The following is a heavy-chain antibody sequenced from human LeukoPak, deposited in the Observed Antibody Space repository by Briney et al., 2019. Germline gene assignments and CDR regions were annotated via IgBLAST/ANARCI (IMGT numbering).Heavy chain of an antibody. Sequence: GGSLRLSCAASGFTFSNAWMSSFRQAPGKGLEWVGRIKSKTDGGTTDYAAPVKGRFTISRDDSKNTLYLQMNSLKTEDTAVYYCTTELGHCSGGRCYSAAFDILGQGTMVTVSS. CDR2: IKSKTDGGTT. D-gene: IGHD2-15*01. V-gene: IGHV3-15*01. CDR1: GFTFSNAW. J-gene: IGHJ3*02. CDR3: TTELGHCSGGRCYSAAFDI.